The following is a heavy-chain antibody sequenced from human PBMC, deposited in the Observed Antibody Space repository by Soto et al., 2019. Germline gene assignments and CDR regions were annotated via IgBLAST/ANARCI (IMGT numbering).Heavy chain of an antibody. CDR2: LIPIFGTT. CDR3: ARVFPDGWVEPGVVRGYLDT. J-gene: IGHJ4*02. CDR1: ADSFSSYG. D-gene: IGHD3-3*01. V-gene: IGHV1-69*01. Sequence: QVQLVQSGAEVKEPGSAVKVSCKAPADSFSSYGISWVRQAPGQGLEWRGGLIPIFGTTNYAEKFQGRVTITAEESTNTAYMALSSLRSEDTALYYCARVFPDGWVEPGVVRGYLDTWGRGTLVTV.